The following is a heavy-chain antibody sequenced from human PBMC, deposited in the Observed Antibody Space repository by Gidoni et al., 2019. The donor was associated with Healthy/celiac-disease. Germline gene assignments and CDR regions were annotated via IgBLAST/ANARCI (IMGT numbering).Heavy chain of an antibody. CDR2: ISYDGSNK. CDR3: AADGPGYPSLRYYYYYMDV. Sequence: QVQLVESGGGVVQPGRSLRLSCAASGFPFSRYAMRWVRQAAGKGVEWVAVISYDGSNKYYADSVKGRFTISRDNSKNTLYLQMNSLRAEDTAVYYCAADGPGYPSLRYYYYYMDVWGKGTTVTVSS. J-gene: IGHJ6*03. V-gene: IGHV3-30*16. D-gene: IGHD1-1*01. CDR1: GFPFSRYA.